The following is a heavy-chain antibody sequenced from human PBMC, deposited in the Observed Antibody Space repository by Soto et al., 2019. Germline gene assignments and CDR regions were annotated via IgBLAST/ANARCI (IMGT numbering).Heavy chain of an antibody. CDR1: GGSISSSNW. V-gene: IGHV4-4*02. Sequence: QVQLQESGPGLAKPSGTLSLTCAVSGGSISSSNWWSWVRQPPGKGLKWSGESYHSGSTNYNPSLKSRVTISVDKSKNQFSMKLSSVTAADTDVYYCARDYRTPAATAKYYYYGMDVWGQGTTVTVSS. CDR2: SYHSGST. J-gene: IGHJ6*02. CDR3: ARDYRTPAATAKYYYYGMDV. D-gene: IGHD6-25*01.